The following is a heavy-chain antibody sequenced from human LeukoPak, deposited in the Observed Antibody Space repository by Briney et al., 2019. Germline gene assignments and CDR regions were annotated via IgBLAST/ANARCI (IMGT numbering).Heavy chain of an antibody. D-gene: IGHD4-17*01. V-gene: IGHV3-30-3*01. J-gene: IGHJ5*02. CDR2: ISYDGSNK. CDR1: GFTFSSYA. CDR3: ARGPRTVTTRGGWFDP. Sequence: PGRCLRLSCAASGFTFSSYAMHWVRQAPGKGLEWVAVISYDGSNKYYADSVKGRFTISRDNSKNTLYLQMNSLRAEDTAVYYCARGPRTVTTRGGWFDPWGQGTLVTVSS.